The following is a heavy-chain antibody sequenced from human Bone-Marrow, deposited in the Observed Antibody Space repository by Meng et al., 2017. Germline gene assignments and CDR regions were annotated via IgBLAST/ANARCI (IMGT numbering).Heavy chain of an antibody. V-gene: IGHV1-2*06. D-gene: IGHD6-13*01. J-gene: IGHJ4*02. CDR3: ARDEDISAAGKLFGDY. CDR2: IDPKSGDT. CDR1: GYNCPAYR. Sequence: VELVQSGAGGERPGASVKVSSQPSGYNCPAYRRHWVRRAPGQGLEWMGRIDPKSGDTHYAQRFQGRVTMTGDTSISTAYMELSGLRSDDTAMYYCARDEDISAAGKLFGDYWGQGTLVTVSS.